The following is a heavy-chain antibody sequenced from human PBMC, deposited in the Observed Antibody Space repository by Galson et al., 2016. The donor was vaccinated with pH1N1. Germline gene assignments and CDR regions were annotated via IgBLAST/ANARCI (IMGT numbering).Heavy chain of an antibody. CDR2: IEWDDDK. CDR3: GRNPAFVGGAIDI. J-gene: IGHJ3*02. D-gene: IGHD2-15*01. Sequence: PALVKPTQTLTLTCTFSGFSLSTSGMRVSWIRQPPGKALEWLARIEWDDDKFYSTSLKTRLSISKDTSKNQVVHTMTNMDPEDTATYYCGRNPAFVGGAIDIWGRGTLVTVSS. V-gene: IGHV2-70*04. CDR1: GFSLSTSGMR.